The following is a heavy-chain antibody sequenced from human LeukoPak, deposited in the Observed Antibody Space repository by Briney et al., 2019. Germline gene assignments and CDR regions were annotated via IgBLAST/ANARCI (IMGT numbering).Heavy chain of an antibody. CDR1: GFSLSTRGVG. V-gene: IGHV2-5*01. CDR3: AHRRGGGENY. D-gene: IGHD2-21*01. J-gene: IGHJ4*02. CDR2: LYWNDDK. Sequence: CPTLVNPTQTLTLTCTFSGFSLSTRGVGLGWIRQPPRKALEWLALLYWNDDKRYSPSLKSRPTISKDTSKNQVALTMTNMDPVDTATYYCAHRRGGGENYWGQGTLVTVSS.